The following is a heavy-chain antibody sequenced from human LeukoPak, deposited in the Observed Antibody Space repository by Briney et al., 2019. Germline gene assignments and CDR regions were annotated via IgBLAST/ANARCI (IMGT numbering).Heavy chain of an antibody. CDR3: AREVYCSSTSCYTGYVQH. J-gene: IGHJ1*01. V-gene: IGHV3-7*01. CDR2: IKQDGSEK. CDR1: GFTFSSYW. D-gene: IGHD2-2*02. Sequence: PGGSLRLSCAASGFTFSSYWMSWVRQAPGKGLEWVANIKQDGSEKYYVDSVKGRFTISSDNAKNSLYLQMNSLRAEDTAVYYCAREVYCSSTSCYTGYVQHWGQGTLVTVSS.